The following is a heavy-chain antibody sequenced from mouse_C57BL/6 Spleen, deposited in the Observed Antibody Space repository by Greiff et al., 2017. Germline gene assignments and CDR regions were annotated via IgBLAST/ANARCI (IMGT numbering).Heavy chain of an antibody. V-gene: IGHV1-50*01. CDR1: GYTFTRYW. D-gene: IGHD1-1*01. CDR3: ARIITTVVAHYAMDY. CDR2: IDPSDSYT. J-gene: IGHJ4*01. Sequence: QVQLQQPGAELVKPGASVKLSCKASGYTFTRYWMQWVKQRPGQGLEWIGEIDPSDSYTNYNQKFKGKATLTVDTSASTAYMQLSSLTSEDSAVYYCARIITTVVAHYAMDYWGQGTSVTVSS.